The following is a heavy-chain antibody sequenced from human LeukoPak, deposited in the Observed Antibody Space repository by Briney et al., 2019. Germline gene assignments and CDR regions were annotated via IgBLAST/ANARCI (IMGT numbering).Heavy chain of an antibody. CDR3: ARGVLRYFDWSDHYYFDY. Sequence: ASVKVSCKASGYTFTSYDINWVRQATGQGLEWMGWMNPNSGNTGYAQKFQGRVTMTRNTSISTAYMELSSLRSKDTAVYYCARGVLRYFDWSDHYYFDYWGQGTLVTVSS. CDR2: MNPNSGNT. CDR1: GYTFTSYD. V-gene: IGHV1-8*01. D-gene: IGHD3-9*01. J-gene: IGHJ4*02.